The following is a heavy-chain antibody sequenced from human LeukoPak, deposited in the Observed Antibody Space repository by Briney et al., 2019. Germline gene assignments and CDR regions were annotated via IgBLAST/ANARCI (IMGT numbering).Heavy chain of an antibody. V-gene: IGHV1-2*02. CDR2: INPNSGGT. CDR3: ARDRLRPYCSGGSCYSDWFDP. Sequence: ASVKVSCKASGYTFTGYYMHWVRQAPGQGLECMGCINPNSGGTNYAQKFQGRVTITRDTSISTAYMELSRLRSEDTAVYYCARDRLRPYCSGGSCYSDWFDPWGQGTLVTVSS. CDR1: GYTFTGYY. J-gene: IGHJ5*02. D-gene: IGHD2-15*01.